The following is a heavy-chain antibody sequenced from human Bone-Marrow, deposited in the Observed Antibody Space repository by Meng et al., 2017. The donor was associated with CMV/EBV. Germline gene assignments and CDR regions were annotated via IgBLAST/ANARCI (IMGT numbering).Heavy chain of an antibody. J-gene: IGHJ4*02. CDR2: ISVYNGNT. CDR1: GYTFTSYG. CDR3: ATGLGYCSSTSCHDMDHY. Sequence: ASVKVSCKASGYTFTSYGISWVRQAPGQGLEWMGWISVYNGNTKYAQKFQGRVTTTTDTSTSTAYMELRSLRSDDTAVYYCATGLGYCSSTSCHDMDHYWGQGTLVTVSS. D-gene: IGHD2-2*01. V-gene: IGHV1-18*01.